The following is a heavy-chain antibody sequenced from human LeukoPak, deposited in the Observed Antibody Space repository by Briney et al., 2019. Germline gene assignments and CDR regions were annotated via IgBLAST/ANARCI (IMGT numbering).Heavy chain of an antibody. V-gene: IGHV3-30*03. CDR2: ISYDGSNK. D-gene: IGHD6-13*01. CDR3: AGTAALFDY. Sequence: GGSLRLSCAASGFTFSSYGMHWVRQAPGKGLEWVAVISYDGSNKYYADSVKGRFTISGDNSKNTLYLQMNSLRAEDTAVYYCAGTAALFDYWGQGTLVTVSS. J-gene: IGHJ4*02. CDR1: GFTFSSYG.